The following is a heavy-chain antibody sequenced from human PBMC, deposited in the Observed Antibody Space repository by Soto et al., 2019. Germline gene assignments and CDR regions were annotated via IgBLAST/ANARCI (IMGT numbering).Heavy chain of an antibody. CDR1: GYTFTGYY. CDR2: INPNSGGT. CDR3: ARVTAYMDPFQH. D-gene: IGHD2-2*02. J-gene: IGHJ1*01. V-gene: IGHV1-2*02. Sequence: ASVKVSCKASGYTFTGYYMHWVRQAPGQGLEWMGWINPNSGGTNYAQKFQGRVTMTRDTSISTAYMELSRLRSDDTAVYYCARVTAYMDPFQHWGQGTLVTVSS.